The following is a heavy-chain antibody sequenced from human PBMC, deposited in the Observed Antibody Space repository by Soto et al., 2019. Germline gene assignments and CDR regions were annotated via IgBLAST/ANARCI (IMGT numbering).Heavy chain of an antibody. D-gene: IGHD5-12*01. J-gene: IGHJ2*01. Sequence: EVQLVESGGGLVQPGGSLRLSCAASGFTFSNYDMHWVRQATGKGLEWVSAINIAGNTYYPDSVKGRFPIARENAKNSLYLQMNSLRADDTAVYYCARAARWLQSRYFDLWGRGTLVTVSS. CDR3: ARAARWLQSRYFDL. CDR1: GFTFSNYD. V-gene: IGHV3-13*01. CDR2: INIAGNT.